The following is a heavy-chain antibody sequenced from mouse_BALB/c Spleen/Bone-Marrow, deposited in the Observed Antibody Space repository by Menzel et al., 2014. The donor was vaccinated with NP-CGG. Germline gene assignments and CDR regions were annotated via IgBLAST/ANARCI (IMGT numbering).Heavy chain of an antibody. CDR3: ARDIGRLLFDY. CDR1: GFTFTDYY. Sequence: ELHLVESGGGLVQPGGSLRLSCETSGFTFTDYYMNWVRQPPGKALEWLGFIRNKANGYTTEYSASVKGRFTISRDNSQSILYLQMNTLRAEDSATYYCARDIGRLLFDYWGQGTTLTVSS. CDR2: IRNKANGYTT. V-gene: IGHV7-3*02. J-gene: IGHJ2*01. D-gene: IGHD1-2*01.